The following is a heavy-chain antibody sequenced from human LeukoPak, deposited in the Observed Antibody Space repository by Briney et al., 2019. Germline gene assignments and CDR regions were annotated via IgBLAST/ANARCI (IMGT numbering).Heavy chain of an antibody. J-gene: IGHJ4*02. CDR3: AKAFPPLRTSAAGDF. D-gene: IGHD1-1*01. V-gene: IGHV3-21*06. CDR1: GFSFSNCD. CDR2: ISGRSSHM. Sequence: PGGSLRLSCTASGFSFSNCDMTWVTLAPGKGLEWVSSISGRSSHMYYTDSAKGRFTISRDNAKNSLYLQMNSLRAEDTAVYYCAKAFPPLRTSAAGDFWGQGTLVTVSS.